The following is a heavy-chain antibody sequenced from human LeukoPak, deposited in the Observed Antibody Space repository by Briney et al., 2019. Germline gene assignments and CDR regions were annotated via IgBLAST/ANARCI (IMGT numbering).Heavy chain of an antibody. V-gene: IGHV4-4*07. CDR3: ARTGYCSGGSCSGYFQH. J-gene: IGHJ1*01. Sequence: SETLSLTCTVSGGSISSYYWSWIRQPAGKGLEWIGRIYTSGSTNYNPSLKSRVTMSVDTSKNQFSLKLSSVTAADTAVCYCARTGYCSGGSCSGYFQHWGQGTLVTVSS. CDR1: GGSISSYY. CDR2: IYTSGST. D-gene: IGHD2-15*01.